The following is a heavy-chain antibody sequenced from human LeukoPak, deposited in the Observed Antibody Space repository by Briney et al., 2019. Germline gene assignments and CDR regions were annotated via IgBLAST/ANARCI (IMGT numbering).Heavy chain of an antibody. V-gene: IGHV3-74*03. J-gene: IGHJ2*01. CDR2: INRDGSST. CDR1: GFTFSSYW. CDR3: ARGKAGVDTNWYFDL. D-gene: IGHD3-10*01. Sequence: PGGSLRLLCAASGFTFSSYWMHWVRQAPGKGLVWVSHINRDGSSTTYADSVKGRFTISGDNAKNTLYLQMNSLRGEDTAVYYCARGKAGVDTNWYFDLWGRGTLVTVSS.